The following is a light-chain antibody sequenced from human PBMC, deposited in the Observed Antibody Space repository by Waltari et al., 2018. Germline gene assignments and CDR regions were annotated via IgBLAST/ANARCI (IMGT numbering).Light chain of an antibody. CDR1: ELPRKY. CDR3: YSSDSTGLRV. Sequence: SYELTQPPSVSVSPGQTARITCSGHELPRKYEYWFQQKSGQAPRLVIYGDTKRPSGIPERFSGSSSGTVATLTISGAQVDDEADYYCYSSDSTGLRVFGGGTTVVVL. J-gene: IGLJ1*01. V-gene: IGLV3-10*01. CDR2: GDT.